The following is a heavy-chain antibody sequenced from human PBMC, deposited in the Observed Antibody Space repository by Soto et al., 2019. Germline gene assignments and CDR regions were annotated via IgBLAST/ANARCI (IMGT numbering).Heavy chain of an antibody. CDR2: ISGSSSTT. Sequence: EVQLLEYGGGLVQRGESLRLSCVASGFTFNKYAMTWVRQAPGKGLEWVSSISGSSSTTYYADSVKGRFTISRDNSKNTVYLHMNTLSTEDTAVYYCAPTRYDYGDDAVGYWGQGPLVTVSS. J-gene: IGHJ4*01. D-gene: IGHD4-17*01. CDR1: GFTFNKYA. V-gene: IGHV3-23*01. CDR3: APTRYDYGDDAVGY.